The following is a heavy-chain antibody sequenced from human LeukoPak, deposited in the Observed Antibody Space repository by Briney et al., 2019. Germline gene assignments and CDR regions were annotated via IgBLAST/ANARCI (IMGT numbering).Heavy chain of an antibody. CDR2: IYHSGST. Sequence: SETLSLTCAVSGYSISSGYYWGWIRQPPGKGLEWIESIYHSGSTYDNPSLKSRVTTSVDTSKNQFSLKLRSVTAADTAVYYCARETARDGFDIWGQGTMVTVSS. CDR3: ARETARDGFDI. V-gene: IGHV4-38-2*02. J-gene: IGHJ3*02. CDR1: GYSISSGYY.